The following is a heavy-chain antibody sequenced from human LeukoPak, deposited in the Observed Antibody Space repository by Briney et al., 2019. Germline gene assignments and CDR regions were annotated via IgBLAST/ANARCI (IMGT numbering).Heavy chain of an antibody. Sequence: PSETLSLTCTVSGGSISSGVYYWSWIRQHPGKGLEWIGYIYYSGSTYYNPSLKSRVTISVDTSKNQFSLKLSSVTAADTAVYYCARLIDSSGTYYFDYWGQGTLVTVSS. V-gene: IGHV4-31*03. CDR1: GGSISSGVYY. CDR3: ARLIDSSGTYYFDY. CDR2: IYYSGST. D-gene: IGHD3-22*01. J-gene: IGHJ4*02.